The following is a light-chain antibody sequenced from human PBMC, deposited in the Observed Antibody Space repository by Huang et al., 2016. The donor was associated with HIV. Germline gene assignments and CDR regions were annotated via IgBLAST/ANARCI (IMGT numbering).Light chain of an antibody. J-gene: IGKJ2*01. CDR1: QSVSSN. CDR3: QQYNNWPGYT. V-gene: IGKV3-15*01. CDR2: GAS. Sequence: EMVMTQSPATLSVSPGERATLSCRASQSVSSNLAWYQHKPGQAPRLLIYGASTRAPGSPARFSGSGSGTEFTLTISSLQSEDFALYYCQQYNNWPGYTFGQGTKLEIK.